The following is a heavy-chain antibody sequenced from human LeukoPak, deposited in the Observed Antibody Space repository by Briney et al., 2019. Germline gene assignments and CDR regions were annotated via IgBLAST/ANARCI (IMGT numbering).Heavy chain of an antibody. CDR1: GFTFSSYA. V-gene: IGHV3-64*01. Sequence: GGSLRLSCAASGFTFSSYAMHWVRQAPGKGLEYVSAISSNGGSTYYANSVKGRVTISRDNAKNSLYLQMNSLRAEDTAVYYCARTYYDILTGYNPYFDYWGQGILVTVSP. CDR3: ARTYYDILTGYNPYFDY. CDR2: ISSNGGST. D-gene: IGHD3-9*01. J-gene: IGHJ4*02.